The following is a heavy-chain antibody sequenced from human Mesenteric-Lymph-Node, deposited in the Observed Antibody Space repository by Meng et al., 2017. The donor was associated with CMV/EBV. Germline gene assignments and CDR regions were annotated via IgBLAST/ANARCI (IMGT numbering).Heavy chain of an antibody. V-gene: IGHV3-23*01. Sequence: GESLKISCAASGFTFSSYAMSWVRQAPGKGLEWVSAISGSGGSTYYADSVKGRFTISRDNSKNTLYLQMNSLRAEDTAVYYCVTAIEESDTAMVTLDYWGQGTLVTVSS. CDR1: GFTFSSYA. D-gene: IGHD5-18*01. CDR2: ISGSGGST. CDR3: VTAIEESDTAMVTLDY. J-gene: IGHJ4*02.